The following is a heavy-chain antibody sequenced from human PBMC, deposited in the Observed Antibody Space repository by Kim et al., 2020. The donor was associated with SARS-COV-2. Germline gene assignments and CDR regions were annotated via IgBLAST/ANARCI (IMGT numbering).Heavy chain of an antibody. CDR3: AKDWSSWYYFDY. J-gene: IGHJ4*02. D-gene: IGHD6-13*01. V-gene: IGHV3-23*01. Sequence: YYADSGKGRFTSSRDNSKNTLYLQMNSLGAEDTAVYDCAKDWSSWYYFDYWGQGTLVTVSS.